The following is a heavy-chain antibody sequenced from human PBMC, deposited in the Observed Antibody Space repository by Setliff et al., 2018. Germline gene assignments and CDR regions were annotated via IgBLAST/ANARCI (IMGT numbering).Heavy chain of an antibody. V-gene: IGHV4-59*08. Sequence: PSETLSLTCTVSGGSVRSHYWSWIRLVPGKGLEWIGFIFYSGDTKSNPSLKSRVTMSVDTSKNQFSLNLTSVTAADTAGYYCARASSGWYSAYYYYMDVGGKGTTVTVSS. D-gene: IGHD6-19*01. CDR1: GGSVRSHY. J-gene: IGHJ6*03. CDR3: ARASSGWYSAYYYYMDV. CDR2: IFYSGDT.